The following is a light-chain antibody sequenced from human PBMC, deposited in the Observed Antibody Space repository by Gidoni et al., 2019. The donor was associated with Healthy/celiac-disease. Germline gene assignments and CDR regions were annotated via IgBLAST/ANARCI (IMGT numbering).Light chain of an antibody. CDR1: QSISSW. CDR2: KAS. Sequence: DIQMTQSPSTLSASVGDRVTITCRASQSISSWLAWYQQKPGKAPKLLIYKASSLESGVPSRFSGSGSGTEFTLTISSLQPDDFATYYCQQYNSYSPGRVWTFXQXTKVEIK. J-gene: IGKJ1*01. CDR3: QQYNSYSPGRVWT. V-gene: IGKV1-5*03.